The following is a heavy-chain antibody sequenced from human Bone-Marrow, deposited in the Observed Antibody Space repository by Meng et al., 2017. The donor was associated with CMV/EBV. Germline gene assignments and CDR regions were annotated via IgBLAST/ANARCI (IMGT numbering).Heavy chain of an antibody. CDR3: ARGWLGIGH. J-gene: IGHJ4*02. V-gene: IGHV3-48*01. Sequence: GESLKISCAASGFIFSSYSMNWVRQTPGKGLEWVSYISSSSTTIYYADSVKGRFTISRDNSKNTLYLQMNSLRAEDTAVYYCARGWLGIGHWGQGTLVTVSS. CDR2: ISSSSTTI. CDR1: GFIFSSYS. D-gene: IGHD1-26*01.